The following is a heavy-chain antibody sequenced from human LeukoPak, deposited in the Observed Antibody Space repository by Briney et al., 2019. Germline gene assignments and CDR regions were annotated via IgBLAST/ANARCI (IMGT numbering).Heavy chain of an antibody. CDR2: IYYSGST. D-gene: IGHD3-22*01. Sequence: SGTLSLTCAVSGGSISSSNWWSWVRQPPGKGLEWIGSIYYSGSTYYNPSLKSRVTISVDTFKNQFSLKLSSVTAADTAVYYCASWGYDSSGYYLAEAKFDYWGQGTLVTVSS. CDR3: ASWGYDSSGYYLAEAKFDY. J-gene: IGHJ4*02. CDR1: GGSISSSNW. V-gene: IGHV4-4*02.